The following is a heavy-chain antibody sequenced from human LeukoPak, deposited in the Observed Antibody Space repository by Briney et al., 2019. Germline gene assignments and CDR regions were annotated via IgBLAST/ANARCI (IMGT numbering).Heavy chain of an antibody. V-gene: IGHV3-66*01. J-gene: IGHJ3*02. Sequence: PGGSLRLSCAASGFTFSSYEMNWVRQAPGKGLEWVSVIYNGGSRYCADSVKGRFTISRDNSKNTVFLQVNSLRAEDTALYYCASATVATPYDAFDIWGLGTMVIVSS. CDR1: GFTFSSYE. D-gene: IGHD4-23*01. CDR2: IYNGGSR. CDR3: ASATVATPYDAFDI.